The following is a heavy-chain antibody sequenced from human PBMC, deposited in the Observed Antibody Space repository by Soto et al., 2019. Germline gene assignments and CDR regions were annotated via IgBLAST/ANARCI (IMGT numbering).Heavy chain of an antibody. D-gene: IGHD6-13*01. CDR3: AKEITGYSSNPGTFDY. CDR2: ISWNSGSI. V-gene: IGHV3-9*01. J-gene: IGHJ4*02. CDR1: GFTFDDYA. Sequence: GGSLRLSCAASGFTFDDYAMHWVRQAPGKGLEWVSGISWNSGSIGYADSVKGRFTISRDNAKNSLYLQMNSLRAEDTAVYYCAKEITGYSSNPGTFDYWGQGTLVTVSS.